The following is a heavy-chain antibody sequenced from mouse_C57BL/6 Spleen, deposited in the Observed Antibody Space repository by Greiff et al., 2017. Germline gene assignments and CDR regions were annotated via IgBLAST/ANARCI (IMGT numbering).Heavy chain of an antibody. Sequence: QVQLQQSGAELARPGASVKMSCKASGYTFTSYTMPWVKQRPGQGLEWIGYINPSSGYTKYNQKFKDKATLTADKSSSTAYMQLSSLTSEDSAVYYCARSTGTYWYFDVWGTGTTVTVSS. CDR1: GYTFTSYT. J-gene: IGHJ1*03. CDR2: INPSSGYT. D-gene: IGHD4-1*01. V-gene: IGHV1-4*01. CDR3: ARSTGTYWYFDV.